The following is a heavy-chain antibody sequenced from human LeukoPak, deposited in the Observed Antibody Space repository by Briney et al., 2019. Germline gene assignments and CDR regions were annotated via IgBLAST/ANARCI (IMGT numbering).Heavy chain of an antibody. D-gene: IGHD2-2*01. J-gene: IGHJ5*02. CDR2: INPSGGST. Sequence: ASVKVSCKASGYTFTSYYMHWVRQAPGQGLEWMGIINPSGGSTSYAQKFQGRVTMTRDTSTSTVYMELSSLRSEDTAVYYCARVLVSTSQITNWFDPWGQGTLVTVSS. CDR1: GYTFTSYY. CDR3: ARVLVSTSQITNWFDP. V-gene: IGHV1-46*01.